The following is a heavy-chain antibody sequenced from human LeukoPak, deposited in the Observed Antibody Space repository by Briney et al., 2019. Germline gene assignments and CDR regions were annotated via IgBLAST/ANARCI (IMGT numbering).Heavy chain of an antibody. CDR2: INAGNGNT. CDR3: ARDRVYDTYYFDY. D-gene: IGHD5/OR15-5a*01. CDR1: GYTFTSYA. J-gene: IGHJ4*02. V-gene: IGHV1-3*01. Sequence: ASVKVSCKASGYTFTSYAMHWVRQAPGQRLEWMGWINAGNGNTKYSQKFQGRVTITRDTSASTAYMELSSLRSEDTAVYYCARDRVYDTYYFDYWGQGTLVTVSS.